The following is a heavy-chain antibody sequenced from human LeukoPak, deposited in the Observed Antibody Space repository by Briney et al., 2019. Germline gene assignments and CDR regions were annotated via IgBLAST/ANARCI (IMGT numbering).Heavy chain of an antibody. J-gene: IGHJ5*02. D-gene: IGHD3-22*01. CDR2: IYYSGST. CDR3: ARQMIVDENWFDP. CDR1: AGSISSYY. V-gene: IGHV4-59*08. Sequence: SETLSLTCTVSAGSISSYYWSWIRQPPGKGLEWIGYIYYSGSTNYNPSLKSRVTISVDTSKNQFSLKLSSVTAADTAVYYCARQMIVDENWFDPWGQGTLVTVSS.